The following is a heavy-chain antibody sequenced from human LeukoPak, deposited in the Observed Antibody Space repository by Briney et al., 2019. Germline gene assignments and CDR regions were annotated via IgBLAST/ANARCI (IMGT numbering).Heavy chain of an antibody. D-gene: IGHD3-22*01. V-gene: IGHV3-48*03. CDR1: GFTFSNYE. CDR3: ATSRGYFFRWFQH. Sequence: GGSLRLSCSASGFTFSNYEMNWIRQAPGKGLEWVSYIASSGSTIYYADSVKGRFTISRDNAKSSLYLQMNSLRADDTAVYYCATSRGYFFRWFQHWGQGTLVTVSS. J-gene: IGHJ1*01. CDR2: IASSGSTI.